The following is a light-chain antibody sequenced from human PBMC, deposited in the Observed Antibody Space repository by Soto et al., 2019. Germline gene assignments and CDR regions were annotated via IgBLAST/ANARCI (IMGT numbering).Light chain of an antibody. CDR1: QSISSW. V-gene: IGKV1-5*03. CDR2: KAF. CDR3: QQYNSLWT. J-gene: IGKJ1*01. Sequence: DIQMTQSPSTLSASVGDRVTITCRASQSISSWLAWYQQKPGKAPKLLIYKAFSLESGVPSRFSCSGSGTEFTLTISSLQTDDFATYYCQQYNSLWTFGQGTKVEIK.